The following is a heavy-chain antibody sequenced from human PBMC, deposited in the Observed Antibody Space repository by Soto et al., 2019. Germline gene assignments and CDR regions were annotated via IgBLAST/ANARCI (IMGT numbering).Heavy chain of an antibody. CDR3: VKDESINWYSGHFRH. CDR2: INWNSGSI. J-gene: IGHJ1*01. D-gene: IGHD6-13*01. Sequence: PGGSLRLSCAASGFTFDDFAMHWVRRVPGKGLEWVSGINWNSGSIGYGDSVKGRFAISRDNAKNSLHLQMNSLSAEDTAFYYCVKDESINWYSGHFRHWGQGTLVTASS. V-gene: IGHV3-9*01. CDR1: GFTFDDFA.